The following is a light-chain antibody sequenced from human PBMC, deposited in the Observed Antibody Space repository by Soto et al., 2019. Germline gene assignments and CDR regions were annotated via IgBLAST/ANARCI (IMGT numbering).Light chain of an antibody. V-gene: IGKV1-39*01. CDR3: KQSYSTSWT. CDR2: AAY. CDR1: QSVSGW. J-gene: IGKJ1*01. Sequence: DIQMTQSPSTLSASLGDRVTITCRASQSVSGWLAWYQQKPGEAPKLLIYAAYSLQSGVQSRFSGSGSGTDFTLTIRSLQPEDFATYYCKQSYSTSWTFGQGTKVDI.